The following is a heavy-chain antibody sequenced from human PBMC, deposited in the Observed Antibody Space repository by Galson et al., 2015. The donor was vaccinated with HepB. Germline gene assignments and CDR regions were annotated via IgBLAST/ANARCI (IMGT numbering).Heavy chain of an antibody. J-gene: IGHJ3*02. CDR1: GYSITTYN. CDR3: ARPLILSGSYYPGVGPFHI. CDR2: INTGKGNT. Sequence: SVKVSCKASGYSITTYNMHWVRQAPGQRLEWMGWINTGKGNTKYSQRFQGRVTITRDTSANTAYVELRSLRSEDTAVYYCARPLILSGSYYPGVGPFHIWGQGTMVTVSS. V-gene: IGHV1-3*04. D-gene: IGHD1-26*01.